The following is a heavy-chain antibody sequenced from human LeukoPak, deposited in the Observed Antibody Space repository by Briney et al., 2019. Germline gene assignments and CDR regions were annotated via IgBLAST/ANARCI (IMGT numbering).Heavy chain of an antibody. CDR3: AREVILPTFDH. V-gene: IGHV3-NL1*01. Sequence: GGSLRLSCAASGFTFSSYGMHWVRQAPGKGLEWVSVISGGGSTHYADSVKGRFTISRDNSKNTLYLQMNSLRPEDTAVYYCAREVILPTFDHWGQGTLVTVSS. CDR1: GFTFSSYG. J-gene: IGHJ4*02. CDR2: ISGGGST. D-gene: IGHD3-16*02.